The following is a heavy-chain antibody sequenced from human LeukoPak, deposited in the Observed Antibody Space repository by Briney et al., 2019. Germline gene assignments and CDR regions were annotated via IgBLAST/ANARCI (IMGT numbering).Heavy chain of an antibody. CDR2: FYYSGST. Sequence: PSETLSLTCTVSGGSISSSSYYWGWIRQPPGRGLEWIGSFYYSGSTFYNPSLKSRVTISVDTSKNQFSLKLSSVTAADTAVYYCATDYGGNWFDPWGQGTLVTVSS. D-gene: IGHD4-23*01. CDR1: GGSISSSSYY. CDR3: ATDYGGNWFDP. V-gene: IGHV4-39*07. J-gene: IGHJ5*02.